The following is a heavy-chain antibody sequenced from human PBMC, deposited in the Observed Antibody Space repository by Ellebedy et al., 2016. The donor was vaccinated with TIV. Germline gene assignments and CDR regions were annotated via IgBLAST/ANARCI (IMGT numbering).Heavy chain of an antibody. Sequence: PGGSLRLSCAASGFTFSDLYMDRVRQAPGKGLEWVGRAKNKANSYTTEYAASVKGRFTISRDDSKNSLYLQMNSLKTEDTAMYYCARVPSYYGGIPDYWGQGTLVTVSS. J-gene: IGHJ4*02. CDR3: ARVPSYYGGIPDY. D-gene: IGHD4-23*01. CDR1: GFTFSDLY. V-gene: IGHV3-72*01. CDR2: AKNKANSYTT.